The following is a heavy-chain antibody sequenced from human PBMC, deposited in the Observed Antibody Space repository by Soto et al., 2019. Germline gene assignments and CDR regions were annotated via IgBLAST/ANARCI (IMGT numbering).Heavy chain of an antibody. CDR1: GGSISSSSNH. CDR3: AKVAGPDYDFWSGYRGENYYYGMDV. CDR2: IYYSENT. D-gene: IGHD3-3*01. Sequence: SETLSLTCTVSGGSISSSSNHWGWIRQPPGKGLEWIGNIYYSENTYYNPSLKSRVTIPVDTSKNQFSLRLSSVAAADTAVYYCAKVAGPDYDFWSGYRGENYYYGMDVWGQGTTVTVSS. V-gene: IGHV4-39*01. J-gene: IGHJ6*02.